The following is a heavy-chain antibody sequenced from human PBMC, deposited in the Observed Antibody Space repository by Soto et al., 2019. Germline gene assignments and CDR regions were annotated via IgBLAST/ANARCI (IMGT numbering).Heavy chain of an antibody. J-gene: IGHJ6*02. Sequence: QVQLVQSGAEVKKPGSSVKVSCKASGDTFSTYPISWVRQAPGQGLGWMGGIIPFFGTANYAQNFQGRVTVTENKSTSTAYMELSSLTSADTAVYYCARDVYGSGRDSSSSYYGLEVWGQGTTVTVSS. CDR2: IIPFFGTA. CDR1: GDTFSTYP. D-gene: IGHD3-10*01. V-gene: IGHV1-69*06. CDR3: ARDVYGSGRDSSSSYYGLEV.